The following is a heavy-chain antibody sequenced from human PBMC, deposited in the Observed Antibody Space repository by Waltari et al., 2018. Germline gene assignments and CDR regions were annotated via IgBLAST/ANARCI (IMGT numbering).Heavy chain of an antibody. D-gene: IGHD3-10*01. J-gene: IGHJ6*02. V-gene: IGHV5-51*01. CDR3: ARQKYHGSGSCSSYYYAMDV. Sequence: EVQLVQSGAEVKTPGESLKISCQGSEYRFTSYWIGWVRQMPGKGLEWMGIIHPGDSDTRYSPSFQGQVTISVDKSINTAYLQWRSLKASDTALYYCARQKYHGSGSCSSYYYAMDVWGQGTTVTVSS. CDR2: IHPGDSDT. CDR1: EYRFTSYW.